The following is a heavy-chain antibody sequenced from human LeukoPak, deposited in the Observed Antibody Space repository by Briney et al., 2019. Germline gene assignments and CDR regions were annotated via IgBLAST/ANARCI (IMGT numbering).Heavy chain of an antibody. J-gene: IGHJ5*02. Sequence: GGSLRLSCAASGFTFSTYAMSWIRQAPGKGLEWVSYISSSGSTIYYADSVKGRFTISRDNAKNSLYLQVNSLRAEDTAVYYCARDGADYDFWSGYLGRPYPHNWFDPWGQGTLVTVSS. CDR3: ARDGADYDFWSGYLGRPYPHNWFDP. V-gene: IGHV3-11*01. CDR2: ISSSGSTI. CDR1: GFTFSTYA. D-gene: IGHD3-3*01.